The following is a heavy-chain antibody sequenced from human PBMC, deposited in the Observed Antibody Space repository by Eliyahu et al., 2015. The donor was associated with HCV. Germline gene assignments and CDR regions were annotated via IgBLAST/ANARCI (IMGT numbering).Heavy chain of an antibody. CDR1: GFTFSSYG. CDR2: ISYDGSNK. Sequence: QVQLVESGGGVVQPGRSLRLSCAASGFTFSSYGMHWVRQAPGKGLEWVAVISYDGSNKYYADSVKGRFTISRDNSKNTLYLQMNSLRAEDTAVYYCASSAARRSEDYWGQGTLVTVSS. CDR3: ASSAARRSEDY. V-gene: IGHV3-30*03. D-gene: IGHD6-6*01. J-gene: IGHJ4*02.